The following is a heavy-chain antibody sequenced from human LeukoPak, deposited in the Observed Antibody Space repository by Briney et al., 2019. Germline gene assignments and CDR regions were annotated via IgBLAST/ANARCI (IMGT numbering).Heavy chain of an antibody. CDR1: GYTFTNYG. CDR2: ISAYNGDT. V-gene: IGHV1-18*01. D-gene: IGHD6-19*01. CDR3: ARYSSGWYEGHFDY. Sequence: ASVKVSCKASGYTFTNYGISWVRQAPGQGLEWMGWISAYNGDTNYAQKLQGRVTMTTDTSTSTAYMELRSLRSDDTAVYYCARYSSGWYEGHFDYWGQGILVTVSP. J-gene: IGHJ4*02.